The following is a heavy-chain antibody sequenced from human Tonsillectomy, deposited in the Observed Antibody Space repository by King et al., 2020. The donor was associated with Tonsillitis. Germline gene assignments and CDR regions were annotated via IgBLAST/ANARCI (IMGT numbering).Heavy chain of an antibody. CDR2: MNPNSGNT. D-gene: IGHD2-2*01. CDR1: GYTFTSYD. V-gene: IGHV1-8*01. CDR3: ARTFCSSTSCYLYYYYYMDV. J-gene: IGHJ6*03. Sequence: RLVQSGAEVKKPGASVKVSCKASGYTFTSYDINWVRQATGQGLEWMGWMNPNSGNTGYAQKFQGRVTMTRNTSISTAYMELSSLRSEDTAVYYCARTFCSSTSCYLYYYYYMDVWGKGTTVTVSS.